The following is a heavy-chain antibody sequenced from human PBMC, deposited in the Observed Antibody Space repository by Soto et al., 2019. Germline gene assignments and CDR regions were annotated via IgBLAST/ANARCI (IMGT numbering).Heavy chain of an antibody. CDR2: MYKTGET. Sequence: NPSETLSLTCTVSGGSVSTGMKYWGWVRQPPGKALEFIGYMYKTGETLLNSSLKSRVTLSMETSKNQFSLTLSSVTAADTAVYLCMKAHESGDFLGMSVWGPGTTVTVSS. CDR3: MKAHESGDFLGMSV. CDR1: GGSVSTGMKY. V-gene: IGHV4-61*01. D-gene: IGHD3-10*01. J-gene: IGHJ6*02.